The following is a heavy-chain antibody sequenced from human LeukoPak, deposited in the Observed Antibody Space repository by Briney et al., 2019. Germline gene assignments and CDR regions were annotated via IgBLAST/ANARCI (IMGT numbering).Heavy chain of an antibody. V-gene: IGHV3-23*01. J-gene: IGHJ5*01. D-gene: IGHD6-19*01. CDR3: AKPISGGLAVTADWFHP. CDR1: GFAFSVYA. Sequence: GGSLRLSCTASGFAFSVYAMSWLRQPPGKGLEWVSTINANSGTTSYADSVRGRFTISRDNSKNTLYLQLNTLRADDTATYYCAKPISGGLAVTADWFHPWGQGTLVVVSS. CDR2: INANSGTT.